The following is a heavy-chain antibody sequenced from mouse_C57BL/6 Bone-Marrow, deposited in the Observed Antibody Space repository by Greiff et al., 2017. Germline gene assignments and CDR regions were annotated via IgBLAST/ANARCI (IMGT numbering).Heavy chain of an antibody. CDR2: ITPGRGGT. Sequence: VQLQQSGAELVRPGTSVKVSCKASGYAFTNYLIEWVKQRPGQGLEWIGVITPGRGGTNYNEKFKGKATLTAAKSSSTSYMQLSSLQSEDSAVYFCARLRRGSWYFDVWGTGTTVTVSS. V-gene: IGHV1-54*01. D-gene: IGHD2-4*01. CDR3: ARLRRGSWYFDV. J-gene: IGHJ1*03. CDR1: GYAFTNYL.